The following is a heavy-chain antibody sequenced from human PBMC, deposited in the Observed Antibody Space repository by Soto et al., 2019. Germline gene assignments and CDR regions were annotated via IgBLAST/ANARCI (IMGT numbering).Heavy chain of an antibody. D-gene: IGHD3-22*01. Sequence: QLQLQESGSGLVKPSQTLSLTCAVSGGSISSGGYSWSWIRQPPGKGLEWIGYIYHSGSTDYNPSHTSRVTISLDRSKNQFSLKLSSVTAADTAVYYCARGAPVVNDYWGQGTLVTVSS. CDR3: ARGAPVVNDY. CDR1: GGSISSGGYS. CDR2: IYHSGST. V-gene: IGHV4-30-2*01. J-gene: IGHJ4*02.